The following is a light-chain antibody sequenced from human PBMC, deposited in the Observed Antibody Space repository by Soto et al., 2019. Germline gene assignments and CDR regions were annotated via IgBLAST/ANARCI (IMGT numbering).Light chain of an antibody. V-gene: IGKV3-15*01. J-gene: IGKJ2*01. CDR3: QQYNNWPLA. CDR1: QSVSSN. Sequence: ERVMTQSPATLYVSPGGRATLSCRASQSVSSNVAWYQQKPGQAPRLLLYGASTRATGIPARFSGSGSGTEFPLTISSLQSEDFAVYYCQQYNNWPLAFGQGTRLEIK. CDR2: GAS.